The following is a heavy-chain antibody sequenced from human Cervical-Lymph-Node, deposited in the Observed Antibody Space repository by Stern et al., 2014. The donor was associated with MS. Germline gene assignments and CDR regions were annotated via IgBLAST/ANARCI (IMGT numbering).Heavy chain of an antibody. D-gene: IGHD3-16*01. CDR1: GYAFINYD. Sequence: QDQLEQSGAELRKPGASVRVSCNASGYAFINYDINWVRQATGQGLEWVGWINPNTGNAGPAQKFHGRVTITTNTSITTAYMDLSDLRAEDTAIYYCTTSQGAFWGQGTLITVSS. CDR3: TTSQGAF. V-gene: IGHV1-8*01. CDR2: INPNTGNA. J-gene: IGHJ4*02.